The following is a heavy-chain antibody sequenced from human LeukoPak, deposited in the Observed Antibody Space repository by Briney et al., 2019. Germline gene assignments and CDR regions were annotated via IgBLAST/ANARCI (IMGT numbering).Heavy chain of an antibody. CDR2: INSDGGST. D-gene: IGHD3-22*01. Sequence: GGSLRLSCAASGFTFSSYWMHWVRQAPGKGLVWVSRINSDGGSTSYADSVKGRFTISRDNAKNTLYLQMNSLRAEDTAVYYCARSHDSSGYYPDYWGQGTLVTVSS. V-gene: IGHV3-74*01. CDR3: ARSHDSSGYYPDY. CDR1: GFTFSSYW. J-gene: IGHJ4*02.